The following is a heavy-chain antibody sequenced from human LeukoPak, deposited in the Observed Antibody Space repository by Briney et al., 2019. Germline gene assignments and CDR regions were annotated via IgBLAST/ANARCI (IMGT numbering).Heavy chain of an antibody. D-gene: IGHD2-21*01. Sequence: PGESLRLSCAASGFTFSSYNLNWVRQAPGKGLEWVSYINGDGSIIYYADSVKGRFTISRDNAKRSLYLQMNSLRAADTAVYYCARDLTYCGGDCYPYYFDYWGQGTLVTVSP. CDR3: ARDLTYCGGDCYPYYFDY. J-gene: IGHJ4*02. CDR1: GFTFSSYN. CDR2: INGDGSII. V-gene: IGHV3-48*03.